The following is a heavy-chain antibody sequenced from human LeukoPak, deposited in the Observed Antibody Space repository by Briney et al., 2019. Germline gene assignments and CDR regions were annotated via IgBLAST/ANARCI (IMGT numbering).Heavy chain of an antibody. CDR3: ARDYSGSYYLFDY. Sequence: VSVKVSCKASGYTFTSYGISWVRQAPGQGREWMEWISACNGSTSYAQKFQGRVTMTRDMSTSTVDRELSSLRSEDTAVYYCARDYSGSYYLFDYWGQGTLVTVSS. CDR1: GYTFTSYG. CDR2: ISACNGST. V-gene: IGHV1-18*01. D-gene: IGHD1-26*01. J-gene: IGHJ4*02.